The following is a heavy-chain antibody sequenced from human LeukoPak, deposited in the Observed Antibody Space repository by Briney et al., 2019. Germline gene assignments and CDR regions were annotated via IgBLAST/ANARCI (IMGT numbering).Heavy chain of an antibody. V-gene: IGHV3-48*03. Sequence: GGSLRLSCAASGFTFSSYEMNWVRQAPGKGLEWVSYISSSGSTIYYADSVKGRFTISRDNTKNSLYLQMNSLRAEDTALYYCAKDSSSSWLLNYYYYMDVWGKGTTVTISS. D-gene: IGHD6-13*01. J-gene: IGHJ6*03. CDR2: ISSSGSTI. CDR3: AKDSSSSWLLNYYYYMDV. CDR1: GFTFSSYE.